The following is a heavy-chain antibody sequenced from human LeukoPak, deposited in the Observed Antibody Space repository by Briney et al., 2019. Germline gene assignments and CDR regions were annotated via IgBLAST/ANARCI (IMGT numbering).Heavy chain of an antibody. CDR2: IYYSGST. CDR1: GGSISSSSYY. V-gene: IGHV4-39*07. D-gene: IGHD2-8*01. J-gene: IGHJ4*02. Sequence: PSETLSLTCTVSGGSISSSSYYWGWIRQPPGKGLEWIGSIYYSGSTYYNPSLKSRVTISVDTSKNQFSLKLSSVTAADTAVYYCARDLGVSFDYWGQGTLVTVSS. CDR3: ARDLGVSFDY.